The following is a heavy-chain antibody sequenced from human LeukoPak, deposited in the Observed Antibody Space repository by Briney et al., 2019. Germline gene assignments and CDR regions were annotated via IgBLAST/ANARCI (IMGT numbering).Heavy chain of an antibody. J-gene: IGHJ5*02. CDR3: ARAISDCSSTSCRPASFDP. V-gene: IGHV1-2*04. D-gene: IGHD2-2*01. Sequence: ASVKVSCTASGYTFTGYYMHWVRQAPGQGLEWMGWINPNSGGTNYAQKFQGWVTMTRDTSISTAYMELSRLRSDDTAVYYCARAISDCSSTSCRPASFDPWGQGTLVTVSS. CDR2: INPNSGGT. CDR1: GYTFTGYY.